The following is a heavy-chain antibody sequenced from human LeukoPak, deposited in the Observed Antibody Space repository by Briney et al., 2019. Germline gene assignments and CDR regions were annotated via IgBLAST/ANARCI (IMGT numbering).Heavy chain of an antibody. V-gene: IGHV3-21*04. CDR3: ARGQHIVRTREAGAFDI. CDR1: GFTFSSYS. Sequence: GGSLRLSCAASGFTFSSYSMNWVRQAPGKGLEWVSSISSSSSYIYYADSVKGRFTISRDNAKNSLYLQMNSLRAEDTAVYYCARGQHIVRTREAGAFDIWGQGTMVTVSS. J-gene: IGHJ3*02. CDR2: ISSSSSYI. D-gene: IGHD6-13*01.